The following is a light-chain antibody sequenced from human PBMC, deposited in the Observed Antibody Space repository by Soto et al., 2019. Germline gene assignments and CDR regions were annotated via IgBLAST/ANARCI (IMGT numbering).Light chain of an antibody. Sequence: EILLTQSQATLSLSPGERVALSCRASQSVSRRLAWYQHRPGQSPRLLISGASMRASGVPVRFSGSGSGTDFTLTISSLQAEDVAVYYCQQYYSTPPTFGQGTKVDI. CDR2: GAS. V-gene: IGKV3D-15*01. CDR3: QQYYSTPPT. CDR1: QSVSRR. J-gene: IGKJ1*01.